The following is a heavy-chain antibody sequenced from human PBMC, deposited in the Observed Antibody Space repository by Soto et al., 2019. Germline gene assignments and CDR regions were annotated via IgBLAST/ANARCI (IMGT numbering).Heavy chain of an antibody. V-gene: IGHV3-48*01. CDR1: GFTFSSYS. Sequence: GGSLRLSCAASGFTFSSYSMNWVRQAPGKGLEWVSYISSSSSTIYYADSVKGRFTISRDNAKNSLYLQMNSLRAEDTAVYYCARDQKTYYDFWSGYYTVAGAFDIWGQGTMVTVSS. CDR3: ARDQKTYYDFWSGYYTVAGAFDI. CDR2: ISSSSSTI. J-gene: IGHJ3*02. D-gene: IGHD3-3*01.